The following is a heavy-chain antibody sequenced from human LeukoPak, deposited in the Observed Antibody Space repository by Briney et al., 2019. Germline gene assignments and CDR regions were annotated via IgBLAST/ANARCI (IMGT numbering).Heavy chain of an antibody. Sequence: ASVKVSCKASGYIFANYGITWVRQAPGQGLEWMGWISAYNGNTNYAQKLQGRVTMTTDTSTSTAYMELRSLRSDDTAVYYCARDERSSWSNWFDPWGQGTLVTVSS. CDR3: ARDERSSWSNWFDP. CDR2: ISAYNGNT. V-gene: IGHV1-18*01. D-gene: IGHD6-13*01. CDR1: GYIFANYG. J-gene: IGHJ5*02.